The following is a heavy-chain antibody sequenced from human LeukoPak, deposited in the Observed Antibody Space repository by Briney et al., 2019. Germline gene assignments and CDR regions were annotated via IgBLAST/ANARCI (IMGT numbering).Heavy chain of an antibody. V-gene: IGHV3-23*01. Sequence: SGGSLRLSCAASGFTFSSYAMSWVRQAPGKGLEWVSAISGSGGSTYYADSVQGRFTISRDNSKNTLYLQMNSLRAEDTAVYYCVSDSNYNYWGQGTLVTVSS. D-gene: IGHD4-11*01. CDR1: GFTFSSYA. CDR2: ISGSGGST. CDR3: VSDSNYNY. J-gene: IGHJ4*02.